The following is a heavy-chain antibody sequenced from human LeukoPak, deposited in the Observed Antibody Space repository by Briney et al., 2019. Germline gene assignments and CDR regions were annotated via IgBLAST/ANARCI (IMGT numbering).Heavy chain of an antibody. V-gene: IGHV4-34*01. Sequence: PSETLSLTCAVYGGSFSGYYWRWIRQPPGKGLEWIGEINHSGSTNYNPSLKSRVTISVDTSKNQFSLKLSSVTAADTAVYYCARGPLYYYGSGSYYYWGQGTLVTVSS. J-gene: IGHJ4*02. CDR1: GGSFSGYY. D-gene: IGHD3-10*01. CDR2: INHSGST. CDR3: ARGPLYYYGSGSYYY.